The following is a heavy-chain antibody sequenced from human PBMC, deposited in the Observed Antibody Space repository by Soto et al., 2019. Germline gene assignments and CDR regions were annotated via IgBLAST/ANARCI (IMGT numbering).Heavy chain of an antibody. V-gene: IGHV4-38-2*01. CDR2: IYHSGST. D-gene: IGHD2-15*01. J-gene: IGHJ4*02. CDR3: ARRPGGRVVTPGYFDY. CDR1: GYSISSGYY. Sequence: PSETLSLTFAVSGYSISSGYYWGWIRQPPGKGLEWIGSIYHSGSTYYNPSLKSRVTISVDTSKNQFSLKLSSVTAADTAVYYCARRPGGRVVTPGYFDYWRQGTLVTVSS.